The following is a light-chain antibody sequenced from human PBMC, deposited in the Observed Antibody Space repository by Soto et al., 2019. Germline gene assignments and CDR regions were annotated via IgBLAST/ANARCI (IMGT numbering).Light chain of an antibody. Sequence: EIVSTQSPATVSLSTGERDPLSCRASQSVSSYLAWYQQKPGQAPRLLIYDASNRAAGIPARFSGSGSGTDFTLTISSLEPEDFAVYYCQQRSDWLLTFAGGTKVDI. V-gene: IGKV3-11*01. CDR2: DAS. J-gene: IGKJ4*01. CDR1: QSVSSY. CDR3: QQRSDWLLT.